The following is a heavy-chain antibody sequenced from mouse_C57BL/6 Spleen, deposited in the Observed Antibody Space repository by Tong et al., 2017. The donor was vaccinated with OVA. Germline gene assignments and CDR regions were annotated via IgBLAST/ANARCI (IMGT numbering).Heavy chain of an antibody. CDR2: IYPGDGDT. J-gene: IGHJ2*01. D-gene: IGHD1-1*01. V-gene: IGHV1-82*01. Sequence: VQLQESGPELVKPGASVKISCKASGYAFSSSWMNWVKQRPGKGLEWIGRIYPGDGDTNYNGKFKGKATLTADKSSSTAYMQLSSLTSEDSAVYFCARVGGSSYDFDYWGQGTTLTVSS. CDR1: GYAFSSSW. CDR3: ARVGGSSYDFDY.